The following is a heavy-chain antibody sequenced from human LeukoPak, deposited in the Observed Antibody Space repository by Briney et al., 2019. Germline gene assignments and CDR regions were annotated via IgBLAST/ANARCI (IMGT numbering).Heavy chain of an antibody. J-gene: IGHJ4*02. V-gene: IGHV4-34*01. CDR1: GGSFSGYY. D-gene: IGHD1-26*01. CDR3: ARGTRGFYRVSGVYYFDY. CDR2: TNHSGST. Sequence: PSETLSLTCAVYGGSFSGYYWSWIRQPPGKGLEWIGETNHSGSTNYNPSLKSRVTISVDTSKNQFSLKLSSVTAADTAVYYCARGTRGFYRVSGVYYFDYWGQGTLVTVSS.